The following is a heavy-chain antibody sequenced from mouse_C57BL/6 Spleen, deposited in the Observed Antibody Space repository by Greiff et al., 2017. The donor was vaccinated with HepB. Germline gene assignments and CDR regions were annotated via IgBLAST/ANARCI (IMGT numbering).Heavy chain of an antibody. V-gene: IGHV1-61*01. CDR2: IYPSDSET. Sequence: QVQLQQPGAELVRPGSSVKLSCKASGYTFTSYWMDWVKQRPGQGLEWIGNIYPSDSETHYNQKFKDKATLTVDKSSSTAYMQLSSLTSEDSAVYYCARPDYDSYAYWGQGTLVTVSA. D-gene: IGHD2-3*01. J-gene: IGHJ3*01. CDR3: ARPDYDSYAY. CDR1: GYTFTSYW.